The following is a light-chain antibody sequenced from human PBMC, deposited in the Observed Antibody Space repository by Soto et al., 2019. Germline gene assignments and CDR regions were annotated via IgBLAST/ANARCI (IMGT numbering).Light chain of an antibody. CDR3: SSYTARSTWV. Sequence: QSALTQPASVSGSPGQSITISCTGTSSDVGGYNYDSWYQQHPGTSPKLMIYEVSNRPSGVSNRFSGSKSGNTASLIISGLQAEDEGDYYCSSYTARSTWVFGGGTKVTVL. J-gene: IGLJ3*02. V-gene: IGLV2-14*01. CDR2: EVS. CDR1: SSDVGGYNY.